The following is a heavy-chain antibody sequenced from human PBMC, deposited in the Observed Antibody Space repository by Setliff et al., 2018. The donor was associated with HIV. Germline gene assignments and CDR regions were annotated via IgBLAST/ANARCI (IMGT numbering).Heavy chain of an antibody. CDR1: GASVNSNNYY. Sequence: SETLSLTCTVSGASVNSNNYYWGWIRQPPGKGLEWIASIYYSGTTYYNPSLESRVPISVDTSKNQFSLKLSSVTAADTAVYYCARLSLSLVRGIINSGDRFFDYWGQGSLVTVSS. J-gene: IGHJ4*02. CDR3: ARLSLSLVRGIINSGDRFFDY. CDR2: IYYSGTT. V-gene: IGHV4-39*01. D-gene: IGHD3-10*01.